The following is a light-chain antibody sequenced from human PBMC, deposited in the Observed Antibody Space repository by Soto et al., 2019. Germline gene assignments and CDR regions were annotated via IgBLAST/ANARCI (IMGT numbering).Light chain of an antibody. V-gene: IGKV1-5*01. J-gene: IGKJ1*01. CDR2: RAS. Sequence: DIEITQSPSTLSASVGDRVTITCRASQNINTWVAWYQQKPGKDPNLLIYRASTLESGVPSRFSGSGSGTDFTLTISNLQPEDFATYYCQQYNSYSWTFGQGTKVDIK. CDR3: QQYNSYSWT. CDR1: QNINTW.